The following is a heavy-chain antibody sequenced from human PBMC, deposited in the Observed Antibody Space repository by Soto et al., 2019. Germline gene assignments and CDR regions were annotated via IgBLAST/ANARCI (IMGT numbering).Heavy chain of an antibody. CDR1: GGSFSGYY. CDR3: ARESHDILTGTPWVWYFDL. CDR2: INDRGSI. Sequence: QVQLQQWGAGPLRPLETLSLTCGVSGGSFSGYYWAWIRQSPGKGLEWIGQINDRGSINYNPSLKSRVSISVDTSKHNYSLNLRSVTAADTAVYYCARESHDILTGTPWVWYFDLWGRGTLVTVSS. D-gene: IGHD3-9*01. V-gene: IGHV4-34*01. J-gene: IGHJ2*01.